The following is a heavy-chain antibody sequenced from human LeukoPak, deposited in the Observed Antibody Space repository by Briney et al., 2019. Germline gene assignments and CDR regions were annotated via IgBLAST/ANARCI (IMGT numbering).Heavy chain of an antibody. J-gene: IGHJ4*02. Sequence: PGGSLRLSCAASGFTVSTNYMSWVRQAPGKGLEWVSLIYSDGNTYYADSVKGRFTISRDNSKNTLYLQMNSLRAEDTAVYYCARDGAAQQLVRYFDYWGQGTLVTVSS. CDR1: GFTVSTNY. D-gene: IGHD6-13*01. CDR3: ARDGAAQQLVRYFDY. V-gene: IGHV3-53*01. CDR2: IYSDGNT.